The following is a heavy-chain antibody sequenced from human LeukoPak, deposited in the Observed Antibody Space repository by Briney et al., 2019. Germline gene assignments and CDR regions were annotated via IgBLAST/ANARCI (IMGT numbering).Heavy chain of an antibody. CDR2: TSSDGVNQ. Sequence: PGGSLRLSCVASGFNFSSFAMHWVRQAPGKGLEWVAVTSSDGVNQYFGDSVKGRFTVSRDNSKNTLYLQMNSLRPEDTAVYYCAKDDPEFTSSFDYWGQGTLVTVSS. J-gene: IGHJ4*02. D-gene: IGHD2-2*01. CDR3: AKDDPEFTSSFDY. V-gene: IGHV3-30*18. CDR1: GFNFSSFA.